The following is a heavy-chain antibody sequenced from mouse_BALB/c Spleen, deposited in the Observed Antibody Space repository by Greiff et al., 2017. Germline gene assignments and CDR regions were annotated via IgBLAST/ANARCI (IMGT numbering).Heavy chain of an antibody. D-gene: IGHD2-3*01. J-gene: IGHJ4*01. V-gene: IGHV1-4*01. Sequence: QVHVKQSGAELARPGASVKMSCKASGYTFTSYTMHWVKQRPGQGLEWIGYINPSSGYTNYNQKFKDKATLTADKSSSTAYMQLSSLTSEDSAVYYCARIYDGYYAHAMDYWGQGTSVTVSS. CDR3: ARIYDGYYAHAMDY. CDR2: INPSSGYT. CDR1: GYTFTSYT.